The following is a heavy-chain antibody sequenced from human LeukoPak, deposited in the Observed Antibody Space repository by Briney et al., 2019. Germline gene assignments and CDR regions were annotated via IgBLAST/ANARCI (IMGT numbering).Heavy chain of an antibody. Sequence: PSETLSLTCTVSGYSISSGYDWGWMRQAPGKGLEWLGSISQSGNTYNNPSLKSRVTLSVDMSKNQVSLKLTSVSAADTAVYYCARSEINDYFKYWGPGILVTVST. CDR3: ARSEINDYFKY. CDR1: GYSISSGYD. V-gene: IGHV4-38-2*02. D-gene: IGHD3-16*01. CDR2: ISQSGNT. J-gene: IGHJ4*02.